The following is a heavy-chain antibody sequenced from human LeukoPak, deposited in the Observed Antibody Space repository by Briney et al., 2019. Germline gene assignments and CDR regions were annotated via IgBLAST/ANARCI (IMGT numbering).Heavy chain of an antibody. J-gene: IGHJ4*02. CDR1: GYTFTSYG. CDR3: ARLFGEFPYYFDY. CDR2: ISAYNGNT. V-gene: IGHV1-18*01. D-gene: IGHD3-10*01. Sequence: GASVKVSCKASGYTFTSYGISWVRQAPGQGLEWMGWISAYNGNTNCAQKLQGRVTMTTDTSTSTVYMELRSLRSDDTAVYYCARLFGEFPYYFDYWGQGTLVTVSS.